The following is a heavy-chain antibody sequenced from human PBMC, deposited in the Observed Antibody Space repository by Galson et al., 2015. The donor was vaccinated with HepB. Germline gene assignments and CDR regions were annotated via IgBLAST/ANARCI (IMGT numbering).Heavy chain of an antibody. V-gene: IGHV1-69*06. CDR1: GGTFSSYA. CDR2: IIPIFGTA. D-gene: IGHD2-21*02. Sequence: SVKVSCKASGGTFSSYAISWVRQAPGQGPEWMGGIIPIFGTANYAQKFQGRVTITADKSTSTAYMELSSLRSEDTAVYYCAREFNRLRAAFDTWGQGTMVTVPS. CDR3: AREFNRLRAAFDT. J-gene: IGHJ3*02.